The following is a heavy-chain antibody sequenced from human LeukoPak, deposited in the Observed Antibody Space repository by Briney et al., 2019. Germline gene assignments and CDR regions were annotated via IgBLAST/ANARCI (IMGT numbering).Heavy chain of an antibody. CDR3: AREGYSSGWWTVFDY. Sequence: SETLSLTCTVSGGSISSYYWSWIRQPPGKGLEWIGYIYYSGSTNYNPSLKSRVTISVDTSKTQFSLKLSSVTAADTAVYYCAREGYSSGWWTVFDYWGQGTLVTVSS. D-gene: IGHD6-19*01. V-gene: IGHV4-59*01. CDR2: IYYSGST. CDR1: GGSISSYY. J-gene: IGHJ4*02.